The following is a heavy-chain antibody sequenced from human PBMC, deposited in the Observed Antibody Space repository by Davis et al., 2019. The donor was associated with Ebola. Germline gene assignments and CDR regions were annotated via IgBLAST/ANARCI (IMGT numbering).Heavy chain of an antibody. Sequence: SETLSLTCTVSGYSISNNHYWAWIRQPPGKGLEWIGSIHHSGSTYYNASLKSRVTISADTSKNQFSLKLTSVTAADTAVYYCARLLLWFGELLQDDAFDIWGQGTMVTVSS. V-gene: IGHV4-38-2*02. CDR3: ARLLLWFGELLQDDAFDI. CDR1: GYSISNNHY. D-gene: IGHD3-10*01. CDR2: IHHSGST. J-gene: IGHJ3*02.